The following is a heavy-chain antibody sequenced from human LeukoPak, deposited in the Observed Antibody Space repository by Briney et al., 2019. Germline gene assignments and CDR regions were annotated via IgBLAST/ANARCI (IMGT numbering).Heavy chain of an antibody. J-gene: IGHJ4*02. V-gene: IGHV4-4*07. D-gene: IGHD3-9*01. CDR1: GGSISSYY. CDR2: IYTSGST. Sequence: SETLSLTCTVSGGSISSYYWSWIRQPAGKGLEWIGRIYTSGSTNYNPSLKSRVTMSVDTSKNQFSLKLSSVTAADTAVYYCAXXXXXRIRYFDWLLFFDYWGQGTLVTVSS. CDR3: AXXXXXRIRYFDWLLFFDY.